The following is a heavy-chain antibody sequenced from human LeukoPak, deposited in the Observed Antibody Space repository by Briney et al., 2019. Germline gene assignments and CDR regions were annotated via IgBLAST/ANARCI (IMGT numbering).Heavy chain of an antibody. CDR1: GFTFHDYA. Sequence: GRSLRLSCAASGFTFHDYAMHWVRQAPGKGLEWVSGISWNSGSIGYADSVKGRFTISRDNAKNSLYLQMNSLRAEDTALYYCAKDRRFGGSGAFDIWGQGTMVTVSS. V-gene: IGHV3-9*01. CDR2: ISWNSGSI. J-gene: IGHJ3*02. CDR3: AKDRRFGGSGAFDI. D-gene: IGHD3-10*01.